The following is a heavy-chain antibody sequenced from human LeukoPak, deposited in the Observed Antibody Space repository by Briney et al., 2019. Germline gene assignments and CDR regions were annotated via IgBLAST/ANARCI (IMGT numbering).Heavy chain of an antibody. CDR2: IYYSGST. V-gene: IGHV4-39*07. Sequence: SETLSLTCTVSGGSISSSSYYWGWIRQPPGKGLEWIGSIYYSGSTYYNPSLKSRVTISVDTSKNQFSLKLSSVTAADTAVYYCARMTDTAMVVFDYWGQGTLVTVSS. CDR1: GGSISSSSYY. D-gene: IGHD5-18*01. J-gene: IGHJ4*02. CDR3: ARMTDTAMVVFDY.